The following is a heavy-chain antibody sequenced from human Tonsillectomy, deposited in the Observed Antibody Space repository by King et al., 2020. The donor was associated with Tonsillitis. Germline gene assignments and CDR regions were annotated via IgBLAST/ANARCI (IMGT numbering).Heavy chain of an antibody. CDR3: AKSLYRSVGAMVQAFDI. V-gene: IGHV3-23*04. J-gene: IGHJ3*02. CDR2: ISGSGDST. CDR1: GFTFSSYD. Sequence: VQLVESGGGLVQPGGSLRLSCAASGFTFSSYDMSWVRQAPGKGLEWVSAISGSGDSTFYADSVKGRFTISRDNSKNTLYLEMNSLRAEDTAVYYCAKSLYRSVGAMVQAFDIWGQGTMVTVSS. D-gene: IGHD1-26*01.